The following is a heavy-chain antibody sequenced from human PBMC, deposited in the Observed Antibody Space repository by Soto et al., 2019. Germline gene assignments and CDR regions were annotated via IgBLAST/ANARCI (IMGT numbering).Heavy chain of an antibody. CDR1: GFTLSSYS. CDR3: AKRALLYAGEFDS. Sequence: EVQLSESGGGLVQPGGSLRLSCAASGFTLSSYSMGWVRQAPGKGLEWVSAISGRDDSTNYADSVRGRFSISRDNSKNTLYLKLSSLRGEDTATFYCAKRALLYAGEFDSWGQGTLGTV. CDR2: ISGRDDST. V-gene: IGHV3-23*01. J-gene: IGHJ4*02. D-gene: IGHD2-21*01.